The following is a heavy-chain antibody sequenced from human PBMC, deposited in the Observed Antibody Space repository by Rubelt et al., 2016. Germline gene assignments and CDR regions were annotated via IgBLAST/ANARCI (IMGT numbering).Heavy chain of an antibody. Sequence: EVQLVESGGGLVQPGRSLRLSCTASGFTFGDYAMSWVRQAPGKGLGWVSIIHNGGATYYADSVRGRFTIARDRAGNKVFLQMNSLGSEDSAKYYCVAGNFEFWTWWYWGPGTVVTVSS. V-gene: IGHV3-66*02. D-gene: IGHD3/OR15-3a*01. CDR2: IHNGGAT. CDR3: VAGNFEFWTWWY. CDR1: GFTFGDYA. J-gene: IGHJ4*02.